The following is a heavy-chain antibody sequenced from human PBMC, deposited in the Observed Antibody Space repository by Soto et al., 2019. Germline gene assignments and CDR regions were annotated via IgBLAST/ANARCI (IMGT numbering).Heavy chain of an antibody. CDR2: ISFDGNNK. Sequence: QAQLVASGGGVVQPGTSLRLSCEASGFRFSSYAMHWVRQAPGKGLEWLAVISFDGNNKSYADPVKGRFSISRDNSKQTLFLQLSNLTAEDTAVYYCARGRIALTVTGEYWWGQGTLVTVS. CDR3: ARGRIALTVTGEYW. CDR1: GFRFSSYA. V-gene: IGHV3-30-3*01. J-gene: IGHJ4*02. D-gene: IGHD3-16*01.